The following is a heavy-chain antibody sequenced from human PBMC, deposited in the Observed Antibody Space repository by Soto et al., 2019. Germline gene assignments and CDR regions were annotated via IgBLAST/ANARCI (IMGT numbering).Heavy chain of an antibody. D-gene: IGHD5-12*01. V-gene: IGHV1-69*06. CDR2: IIPIFGTA. Sequence: QVQLVQSGAEVKKPGSSVKVSCKASGGTFSSYAISWVRQAPGQGLEWMGGIIPIFGTANYAQKFQGRVTITADKSTSTAYRELSSLRSEDTAVYYCARDKRDGYMGVGGYYYGMDVWGQGTTVTVSS. J-gene: IGHJ6*02. CDR1: GGTFSSYA. CDR3: ARDKRDGYMGVGGYYYGMDV.